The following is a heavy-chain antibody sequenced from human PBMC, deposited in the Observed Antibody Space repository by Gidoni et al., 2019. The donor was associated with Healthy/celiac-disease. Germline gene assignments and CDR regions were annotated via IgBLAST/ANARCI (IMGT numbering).Heavy chain of an antibody. V-gene: IGHV3-21*01. CDR1: GFTFSSYS. Sequence: EVQLVESGGGLVKPGGSLRLSCAASGFTFSSYSMNWVRQAPGKGLEWVSSISSSSSYIYYAGSVKGRFTISRDNAKNSLYLQMNSLRAEDTAVYYCARLAYCGGDCYWGYFDYWGQGTLVTVSS. J-gene: IGHJ4*02. CDR2: ISSSSSYI. D-gene: IGHD2-21*02. CDR3: ARLAYCGGDCYWGYFDY.